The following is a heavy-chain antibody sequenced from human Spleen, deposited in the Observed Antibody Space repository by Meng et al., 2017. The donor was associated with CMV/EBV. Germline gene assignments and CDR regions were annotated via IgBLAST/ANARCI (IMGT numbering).Heavy chain of an antibody. V-gene: IGHV3-15*01. J-gene: IGHJ4*02. CDR1: GFTFSNAW. Sequence: VQVVVSGGGLVKPGGSLRLSWAGSGFTFSNAWMSWVRQAPGKGLEWVGRIKRKRDGETIDYSAPVKGRFTISRDDSKNTLYLEMNSLKIEDTAVYYCTADESVGAPKWGYWGQGTLVTVSS. CDR2: IKRKRDGETI. CDR3: TADESVGAPKWGY. D-gene: IGHD1-26*01.